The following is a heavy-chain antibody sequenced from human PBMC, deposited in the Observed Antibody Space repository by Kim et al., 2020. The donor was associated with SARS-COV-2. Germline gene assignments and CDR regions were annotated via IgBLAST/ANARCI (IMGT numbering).Heavy chain of an antibody. CDR3: ALTVASTDYGLYV. CDR2: IIPMFGSP. J-gene: IGHJ6*02. CDR1: GGTFNKYA. V-gene: IGHV1-69*13. D-gene: IGHD7-27*01. Sequence: ASVKVSCKASGGTFNKYAVSWVRQAPGQGLEWVGGIIPMFGSPTSAQKFQSKVPITADETTSIANMEVISLRSEDTAIYYCALTVASTDYGLYVWGQGTTVIVSS.